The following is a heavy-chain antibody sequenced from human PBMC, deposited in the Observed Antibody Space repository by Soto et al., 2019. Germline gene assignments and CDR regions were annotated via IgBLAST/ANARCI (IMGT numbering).Heavy chain of an antibody. J-gene: IGHJ4*02. D-gene: IGHD3-16*01. CDR2: ISRNGAGT. CDR1: GFTFSSYA. Sequence: GGSLRLSCAASGFTFSSYAMTWVRQAPGQGLEWVSSISRNGAGTFYADSVKGRYLISRDSSKSTLYLQMNSLRVEDTALYYCARDQDGYANFDYWGQGTLVTVSS. CDR3: ARDQDGYANFDY. V-gene: IGHV3-23*01.